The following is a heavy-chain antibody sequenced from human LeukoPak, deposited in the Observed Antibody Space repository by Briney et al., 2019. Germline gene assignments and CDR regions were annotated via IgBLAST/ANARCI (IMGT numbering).Heavy chain of an antibody. D-gene: IGHD6-25*01. CDR2: IYYSGST. V-gene: IGHV4-59*08. Sequence: SETLSLTCTASGGSIRSYYWNWIRQPPGKGLEWIGYIYYSGSTKYNPSLKSRVTISRDTSKNQFSLKLSSVTAADTAVYYCARGTIAAPGDFDYWGQGTLVTVSS. CDR3: ARGTIAAPGDFDY. CDR1: GGSIRSYY. J-gene: IGHJ4*02.